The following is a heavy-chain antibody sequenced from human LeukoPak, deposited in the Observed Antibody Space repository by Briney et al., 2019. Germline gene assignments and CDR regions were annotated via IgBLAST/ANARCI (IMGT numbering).Heavy chain of an antibody. Sequence: TGGSLRLSCAASGFTFSSYWMSWVRQAPGKGLEWVAFIRYDGSNKYYADSVKGRFTISRDNSKNTLYLQMNSLRAEDTAVYYCAKDEEYYDSSGYPLYYFDYWGQGTLVTVSS. CDR2: IRYDGSNK. D-gene: IGHD3-22*01. CDR3: AKDEEYYDSSGYPLYYFDY. CDR1: GFTFSSYW. V-gene: IGHV3-30*02. J-gene: IGHJ4*02.